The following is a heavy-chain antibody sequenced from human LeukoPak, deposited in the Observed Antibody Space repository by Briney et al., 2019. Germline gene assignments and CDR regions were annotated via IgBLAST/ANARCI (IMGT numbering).Heavy chain of an antibody. D-gene: IGHD3-22*01. CDR1: GFTFDDYA. V-gene: IGHV3-43*02. CDR3: AKDQYWDACSGYYRPPVYYYYMDV. J-gene: IGHJ6*03. Sequence: GGSLRLSCAASGFTFDDYAMHWVRQAPGKGLEWVSLISGDGGSTYYADSVKGRFTISRDNSKNSLYLQMNSLRTEDTALYYCAKDQYWDACSGYYRPPVYYYYMDVWGKGTTVTVSS. CDR2: ISGDGGST.